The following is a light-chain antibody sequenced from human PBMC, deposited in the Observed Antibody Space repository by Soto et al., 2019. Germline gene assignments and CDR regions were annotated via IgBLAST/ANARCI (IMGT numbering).Light chain of an antibody. CDR3: QQYNNGNPLK. J-gene: IGKJ5*01. V-gene: IGKV3-15*01. Sequence: IVMKHAPATLCCSAFNKAPLYSRSSQSVSSNLAWYQQKPGQAPRLLIYGASTRATGIQARFSGSGSGTEFTLTISSLQSEDFAVYYFQQYNNGNPLKFGQGTLLEIK. CDR1: QSVSSN. CDR2: GAS.